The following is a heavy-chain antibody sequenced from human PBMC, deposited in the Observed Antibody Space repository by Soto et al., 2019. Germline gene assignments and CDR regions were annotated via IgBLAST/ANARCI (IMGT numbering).Heavy chain of an antibody. CDR1: GFTLSDHY. D-gene: IGHD1-20*01. CDR2: TRNKANSYIT. CDR3: VRYNWDDVRVIV. J-gene: IGHJ4*02. V-gene: IGHV3-72*01. Sequence: XGSLRLSCAVSGFTLSDHYMDWVRQSPGKGLEWVARTRNKANSYITEYVASVKGRFTISRDDSKNSVYLRMNSLRTEDTAVYYCVRYNWDDVRVIVWGQGTLVTVSS.